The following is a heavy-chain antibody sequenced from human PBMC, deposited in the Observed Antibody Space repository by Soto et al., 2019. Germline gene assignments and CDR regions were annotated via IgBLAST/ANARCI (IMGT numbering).Heavy chain of an antibody. D-gene: IGHD1-26*01. CDR3: ARVGGGSYFCWFDP. CDR1: GFTFSSYA. J-gene: IGHJ5*02. Sequence: LSFAASGFTFSSYAMHWVRQAPGKGLEWVAVISYDGSNKYYADSVKGRFTISRDNSKNTLYLQMNSLRAEDTAVYYCARVGGGSYFCWFDPWGQGTLVT. CDR2: ISYDGSNK. V-gene: IGHV3-30-3*01.